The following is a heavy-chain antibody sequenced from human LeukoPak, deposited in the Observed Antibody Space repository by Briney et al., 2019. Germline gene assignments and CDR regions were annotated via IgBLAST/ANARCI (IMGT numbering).Heavy chain of an antibody. J-gene: IGHJ4*02. Sequence: GGSLRLSCAASGFTFSNYAIHWVRQAPGKGLEYVSTISDNGGNTNYADSVKGRFTISRDNSKNTLYLQMSSLRPEDTAVYYCVKAAGSWYGYFDYWGQGTLVTVSS. CDR2: ISDNGGNT. V-gene: IGHV3-64D*06. D-gene: IGHD6-13*01. CDR1: GFTFSNYA. CDR3: VKAAGSWYGYFDY.